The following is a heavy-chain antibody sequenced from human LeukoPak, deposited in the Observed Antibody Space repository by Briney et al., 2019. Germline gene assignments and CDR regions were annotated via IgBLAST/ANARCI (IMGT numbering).Heavy chain of an antibody. V-gene: IGHV1-8*01. CDR3: AKGVRWLQYKDYFDY. CDR2: MNPNSGNT. J-gene: IGHJ4*02. Sequence: ASVKVSCKASGYTFTSYDINWVRQATGQGLEWMGWMNPNSGNTGYAQKFQGRVTMTRNTSISTAYMELSSLRSEDTAVYYCAKGVRWLQYKDYFDYWGQGTLVTVSS. CDR1: GYTFTSYD. D-gene: IGHD5-24*01.